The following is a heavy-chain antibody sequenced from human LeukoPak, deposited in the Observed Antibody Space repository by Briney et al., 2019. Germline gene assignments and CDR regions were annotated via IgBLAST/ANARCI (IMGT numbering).Heavy chain of an antibody. CDR1: GYTFTGYC. J-gene: IGHJ4*02. CDR3: ARDLLIAGRTYYDILTGYGTYDY. CDR2: ISAYNGNT. V-gene: IGHV1-18*04. Sequence: ASVKVSCKASGYTFTGYCMHWVRQAPGQGLEWMGWISAYNGNTNYAQKLQGRVTMTTDTSTSTAYMELRSLRSDDTAVCYCARDLLIAGRTYYDILTGYGTYDYWGQGTLVTVSS. D-gene: IGHD3-9*01.